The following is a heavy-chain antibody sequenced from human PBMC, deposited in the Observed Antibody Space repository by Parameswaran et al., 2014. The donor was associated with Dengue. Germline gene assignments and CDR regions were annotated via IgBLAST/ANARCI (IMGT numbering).Heavy chain of an antibody. V-gene: IGHV4-31*02. D-gene: IGHD3/OR15-3a*01. J-gene: IGHJ4*02. CDR3: ARVWTGDYYFDY. Sequence: RSIRQPPGKGLEWIGYIYYSGSTYYNPSLKSRVTISVDTSKNQFSLKLSSVTAADTAVYYCARVWTGDYYFDYWGQGTLVTVSS. CDR2: IYYSGST.